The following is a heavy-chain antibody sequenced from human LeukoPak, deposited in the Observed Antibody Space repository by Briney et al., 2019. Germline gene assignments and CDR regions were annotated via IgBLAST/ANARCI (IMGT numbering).Heavy chain of an antibody. D-gene: IGHD2-8*01. CDR1: GGSTSSGGYS. V-gene: IGHV4-30-2*01. J-gene: IGHJ6*02. CDR3: ARGSSPGVYGMDV. Sequence: SETLSLTCAVSGGSTSSGGYSWSWIRQPPGKGLEWIGYIYHSGSTYYNPSLKSRVAISVDRSKNQFSLKLSSVTAADTAVYYCARGSSPGVYGMDVWGQGTTATVSS. CDR2: IYHSGST.